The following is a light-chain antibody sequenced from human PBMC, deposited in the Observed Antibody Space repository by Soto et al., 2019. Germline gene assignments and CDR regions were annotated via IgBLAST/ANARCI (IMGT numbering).Light chain of an antibody. CDR2: GIS. V-gene: IGKV3-20*01. CDR1: HTISSSY. J-gene: IGKJ4*01. CDR3: QQFSSYPLT. Sequence: EIVLTQSPGTLYLSPGETATLSCRASHTISSSYLAWYQQKPGQAPRLLMYGISRRATGIPDRFSGSGSGTDFTLTITRLEPEDFAVYYCQQFSSYPLTFGGGTKVDIK.